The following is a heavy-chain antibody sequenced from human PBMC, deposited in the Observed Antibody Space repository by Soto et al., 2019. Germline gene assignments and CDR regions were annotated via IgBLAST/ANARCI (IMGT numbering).Heavy chain of an antibody. J-gene: IGHJ4*02. V-gene: IGHV3-30*18. CDR1: GFTFSSYG. CDR3: AKGQWQLVPACDY. CDR2: ISYDGSNK. Sequence: QVQLVESGGGVVQPGRSLRLSCSVSGFTFSSYGMHWVRQAPGKGLEWVAVISYDGSNKYYADSVKGRFTISRDNSKNTLYLQMNSLRAEGTAVYYCAKGQWQLVPACDYWGQGTLVTVSS. D-gene: IGHD6-19*01.